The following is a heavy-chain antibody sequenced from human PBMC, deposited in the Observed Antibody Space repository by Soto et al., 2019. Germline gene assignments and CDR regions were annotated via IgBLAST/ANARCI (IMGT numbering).Heavy chain of an antibody. Sequence: ASVKVSCKASGYTFTSYAMHWVRQAPGQRLEWMGWINAGNGNTKYSQKFQGRVTITRDTSASTAYMELSSLRSEDTAVYYCARVVRGVMPYYFNNWGQEPLVTVSS. J-gene: IGHJ4*02. V-gene: IGHV1-3*01. CDR3: ARVVRGVMPYYFNN. CDR1: GYTFTSYA. CDR2: INAGNGNT. D-gene: IGHD3-10*01.